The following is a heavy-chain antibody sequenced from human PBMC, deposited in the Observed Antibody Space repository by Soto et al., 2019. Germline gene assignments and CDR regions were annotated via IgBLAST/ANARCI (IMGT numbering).Heavy chain of an antibody. D-gene: IGHD3-10*01. J-gene: IGHJ6*02. CDR2: ISAYNGNT. V-gene: IGHV1-18*01. CDR1: GYTFTSYG. CDR3: GRVNRLLWFGELLSSDYYYYYGMDV. Sequence: ASVKVSCKASGYTFTSYGISWVRQAPGQGLEWMGWISAYNGNTNYAQKLQGRVTMTTDTPTSTAYMELRSLRSDDTAVYYCGRVNRLLWFGELLSSDYYYYYGMDVWGQGTTVTVSS.